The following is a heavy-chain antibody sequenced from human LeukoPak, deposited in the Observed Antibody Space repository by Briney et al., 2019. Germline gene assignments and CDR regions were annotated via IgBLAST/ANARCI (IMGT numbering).Heavy chain of an antibody. V-gene: IGHV3-43D*03. CDR3: AKDGNYDYVWGSYRFYYYYMDV. CDR2: ISWDGGST. J-gene: IGHJ6*03. CDR1: GFTFDDYA. Sequence: GGSLRLSCAASGFTFDDYAMHWVRQAPGKGLEWVSLISWDGGSTYYADSVKGRFTISRDNSKNTLYLQMNSLRAEDTAVYYCAKDGNYDYVWGSYRFYYYYMDVWGKGTTVTISS. D-gene: IGHD3-16*02.